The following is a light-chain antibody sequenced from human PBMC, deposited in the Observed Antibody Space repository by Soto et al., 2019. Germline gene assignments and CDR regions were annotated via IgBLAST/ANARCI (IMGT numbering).Light chain of an antibody. Sequence: QSVLTQPPSVSGAPGQRVTISCTGSSSNIGAGYDVHWYLQLPGTAPKLIIYGNTNRPSGVPDRFSGSKSGSSASLAITGFRAEEEVVYYCRPHDSGLHASFFGIGTKVTAL. J-gene: IGLJ1*01. V-gene: IGLV1-40*01. CDR1: SSNIGAGYD. CDR2: GNT. CDR3: RPHDSGLHASF.